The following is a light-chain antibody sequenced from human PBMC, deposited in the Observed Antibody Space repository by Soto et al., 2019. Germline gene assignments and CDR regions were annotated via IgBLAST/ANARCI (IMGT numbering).Light chain of an antibody. CDR3: CSYAGTFVV. J-gene: IGLJ2*01. CDR1: SSDVGNYNL. Sequence: QSALTQPASVSGSPGQSITISCTGTSSDVGNYNLVSWYQQYPGKAPKLMIYEGSKRPSGVSNRFSGSKSGNTASLTISGLQAEDEADYYCCSYAGTFVVFGGGTKLTVL. V-gene: IGLV2-23*01. CDR2: EGS.